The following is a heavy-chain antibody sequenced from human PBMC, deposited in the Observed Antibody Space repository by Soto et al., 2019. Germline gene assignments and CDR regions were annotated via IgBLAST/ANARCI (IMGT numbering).Heavy chain of an antibody. V-gene: IGHV4-59*08. Sequence: QVQLQESGPGLVKPSETLSLTCTVSGGSISSYYWSWIRQPPGKGLEWIGYIYYSGSTNYHPSLKSRVTISVDTSKNQFSRKLSSVTAADTAVYYCARRWGYAFDIWGQWTMVTVSA. CDR2: IYYSGST. D-gene: IGHD1-26*01. J-gene: IGHJ3*02. CDR3: ARRWGYAFDI. CDR1: GGSISSYY.